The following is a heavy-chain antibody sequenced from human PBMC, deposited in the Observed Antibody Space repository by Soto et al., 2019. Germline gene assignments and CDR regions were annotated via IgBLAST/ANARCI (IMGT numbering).Heavy chain of an antibody. V-gene: IGHV3-30*18. D-gene: IGHD1-26*01. Sequence: GGSLRLSCAASGFTFSSYGMHWVRQAPGKGLEWVAVISYDGSNKYYADSVKGRFTISRDNSKNTLYLQMNSLRAEDTAVYYCANGKSVWELPLDYWGQGTLVTVSS. J-gene: IGHJ4*02. CDR2: ISYDGSNK. CDR1: GFTFSSYG. CDR3: ANGKSVWELPLDY.